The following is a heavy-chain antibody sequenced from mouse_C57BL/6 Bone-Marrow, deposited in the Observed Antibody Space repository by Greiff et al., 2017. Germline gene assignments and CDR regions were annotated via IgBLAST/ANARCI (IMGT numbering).Heavy chain of an antibody. J-gene: IGHJ2*01. CDR1: GYTFTSYW. Sequence: VQLQQSGAELVKPGASVKMSCKASGYTFTSYWITWVKQRPGQGLEWIGDIYPGSGSTNYNEKFKSKATLTVDTSSSTAYIQLSSLTSEDSAVYYCAREDYYGSSYDYWGQGTTLTVSS. CDR2: IYPGSGST. V-gene: IGHV1-55*01. D-gene: IGHD1-1*01. CDR3: AREDYYGSSYDY.